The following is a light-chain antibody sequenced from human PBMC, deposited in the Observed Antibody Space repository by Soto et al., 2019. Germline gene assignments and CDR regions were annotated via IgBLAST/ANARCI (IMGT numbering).Light chain of an antibody. CDR3: MQALQTPLT. CDR2: LGS. Sequence: DLVMTQSPLSLPVTPGEPASISCRSSQSLLHSNGYNYLDWYLQKPGQSPQLLIYLGSNRASGVPSRFSGSGSGTDFTLKISSVEAEDVGIYYCMQALQTPLTLGGGTKVEIK. CDR1: QSLLHSNGYNY. J-gene: IGKJ4*01. V-gene: IGKV2-28*01.